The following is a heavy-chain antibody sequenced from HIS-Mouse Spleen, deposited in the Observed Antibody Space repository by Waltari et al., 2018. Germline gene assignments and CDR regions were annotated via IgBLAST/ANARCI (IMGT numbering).Heavy chain of an antibody. Sequence: QLHLQESGPGLVKPSETLSLTCTGAGGSIGRSCYHWGWIRQPPGKGLEWIGSIYYSGSTYYNPSLKSRVTISVDTSKNQFSLKLSSVTAADTAVYYCARKRTASGWFDPWGQGTLVTVSS. CDR3: ARKRTASGWFDP. D-gene: IGHD2-21*02. V-gene: IGHV4-39*01. CDR1: GGSIGRSCYH. CDR2: IYYSGST. J-gene: IGHJ5*02.